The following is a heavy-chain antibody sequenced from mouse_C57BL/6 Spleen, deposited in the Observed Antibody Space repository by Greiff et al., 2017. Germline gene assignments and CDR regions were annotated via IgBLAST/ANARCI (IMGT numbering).Heavy chain of an antibody. D-gene: IGHD1-1*01. V-gene: IGHV1-18*01. CDR1: GYTFTDYN. CDR3: ARRYYGSSLYWYFDV. J-gene: IGHJ1*03. Sequence: VQLQQSGPELVKPGASVKIPCKASGYTFTDYNMDWVKQSHGKSLEWIGDINPNNGGTIYNQKFKGKATLTVDKSSSTAYMELRSLTSEDTAVYYCARRYYGSSLYWYFDVWGTGTTVTVSS. CDR2: INPNNGGT.